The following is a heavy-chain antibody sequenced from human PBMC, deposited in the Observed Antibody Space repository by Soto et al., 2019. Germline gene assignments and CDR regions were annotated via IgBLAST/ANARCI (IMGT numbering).Heavy chain of an antibody. J-gene: IGHJ4*02. CDR2: ISGSGEIT. CDR1: RFHFRSYA. D-gene: IGHD3-9*01. V-gene: IGHV3-23*01. CDR3: GKARYLLVDQPLYFES. Sequence: LSFAASRFHFRSYAMAWVRQAPVNGLEWMSVISGSGEITLYTDSVKGRFTISRDFSNNTLSMQMNSLRADDTAIYYCGKARYLLVDQPLYFESWGQGTLVTVSS.